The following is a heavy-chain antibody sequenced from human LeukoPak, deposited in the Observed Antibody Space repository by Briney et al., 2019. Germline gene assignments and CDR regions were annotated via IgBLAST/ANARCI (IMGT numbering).Heavy chain of an antibody. J-gene: IGHJ6*03. D-gene: IGHD3-10*01. V-gene: IGHV4-34*01. CDR2: INHSGST. CDR1: GGSFSGYY. Sequence: SSETLSLTCAVYGGSFSGYYWSWIRQPPGKGLEWIGEINHSGSTNYNPSLKSRVTISVDTSKNQLSLKLSSVTAADTAVYYCARGRVYPYYYMDVWGKGTTVTVSS. CDR3: ARGRVYPYYYMDV.